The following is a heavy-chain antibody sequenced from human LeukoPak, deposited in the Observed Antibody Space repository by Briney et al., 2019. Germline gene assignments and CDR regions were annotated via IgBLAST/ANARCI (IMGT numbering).Heavy chain of an antibody. Sequence: PSETLSLTCTVSGVSISSTRYYWAWIRQPPGKGLEWIGSIYYSGRTYYNPSLKSRVTTSVDTSKNQFSLKLSSVTAADTAVYYCARSALDYGDPPPYYYYYMDVWGKGTTVTVSS. D-gene: IGHD4-17*01. V-gene: IGHV4-39*07. CDR2: IYYSGRT. CDR3: ARSALDYGDPPPYYYYYMDV. CDR1: GVSISSTRYY. J-gene: IGHJ6*03.